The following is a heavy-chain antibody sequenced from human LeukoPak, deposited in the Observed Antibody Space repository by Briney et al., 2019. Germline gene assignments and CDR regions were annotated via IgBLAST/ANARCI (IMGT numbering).Heavy chain of an antibody. Sequence: SVKVSCKASGGTFSSYAISWVRQAPGQGLEWMGRIIPILGIANYAQKFQGRVTITADKSTSTAYMELSSLRSEDTAVYYCARPSTTYYSDSSGYYLFDYWGQGTLVTVSS. D-gene: IGHD3-22*01. J-gene: IGHJ4*02. V-gene: IGHV1-69*04. CDR1: GGTFSSYA. CDR3: ARPSTTYYSDSSGYYLFDY. CDR2: IIPILGIA.